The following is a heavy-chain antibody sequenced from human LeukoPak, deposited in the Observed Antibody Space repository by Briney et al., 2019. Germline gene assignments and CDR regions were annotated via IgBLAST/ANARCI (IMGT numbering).Heavy chain of an antibody. CDR3: AKDERKSQYYYDSSGYYSPFDY. D-gene: IGHD3-22*01. CDR2: ISGSGGST. V-gene: IGHV3-23*01. CDR1: GFTFSSYA. J-gene: IGHJ4*02. Sequence: PGGSLRLSCAASGFTFSSYAMSWVRQAPGKGLEWVSAISGSGGSTYYADSVKGRFTISRDNSKNTLYLQMNSLRAEDTAVYYCAKDERKSQYYYDSSGYYSPFDYWGQGTLVTVSS.